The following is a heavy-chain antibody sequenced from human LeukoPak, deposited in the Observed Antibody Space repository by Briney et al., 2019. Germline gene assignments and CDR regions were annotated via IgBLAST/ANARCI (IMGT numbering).Heavy chain of an antibody. CDR3: ARQSGVVVVATPHHSAFDI. CDR1: GGSISSYY. CDR2: IYYSGST. J-gene: IGHJ3*02. V-gene: IGHV4-59*08. Sequence: SQTLSLTCTISGGSISSYYWSWIRQPPGKGLEWIGYIYYSGSTNYNPSLKSRVTISVDTSKNQFSLKLSSVTAADTAVYYCARQSGVVVVATPHHSAFDIWGQGTMVTVSS. D-gene: IGHD2-15*01.